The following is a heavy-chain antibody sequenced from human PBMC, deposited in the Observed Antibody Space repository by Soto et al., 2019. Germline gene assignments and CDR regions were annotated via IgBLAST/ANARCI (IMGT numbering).Heavy chain of an antibody. J-gene: IGHJ4*02. V-gene: IGHV5-51*01. CDR2: IYPGDSDT. CDR3: ARFLYCSSTSCYTVIDY. CDR1: GYSFTSYW. D-gene: IGHD2-2*02. Sequence: PGESLKISCKGSGYSFTSYWIGWVRQMPGKGLEWMGIIYPGDSDTRYNPSFQGQVTISADKSISTAYLQWSSLKASDTAMYYCARFLYCSSTSCYTVIDYWGQGTLVTVSS.